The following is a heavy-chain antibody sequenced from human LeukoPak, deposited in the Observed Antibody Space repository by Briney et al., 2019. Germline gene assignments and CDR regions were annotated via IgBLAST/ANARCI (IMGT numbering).Heavy chain of an antibody. CDR2: ISSSSSYI. V-gene: IGHV3-21*01. CDR3: ARDLGRGVFDY. Sequence: GGSLRLSCAASGFTFSSYSMNWVRQAPGKGLEWVSSISSSSSYIYYADSVKGRFTISIDNAKNSLYLQMNSLRAEDTAVYYCARDLGRGVFDYWGQGTLVTVSS. CDR1: GFTFSSYS. D-gene: IGHD3-16*01. J-gene: IGHJ4*02.